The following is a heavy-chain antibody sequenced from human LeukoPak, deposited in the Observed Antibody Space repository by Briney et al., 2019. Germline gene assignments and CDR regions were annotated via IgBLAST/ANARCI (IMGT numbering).Heavy chain of an antibody. CDR1: GGSISTYY. Sequence: SETLSLTCTVSGGSISTYYWSWIRQPAGKGLEWIGRIYSSGSTNYNPSLQSRVTMSVDTSKNQFSLKLTSVTAADTAVYYCARDLHYYAAMDVWGQGATVTVSS. D-gene: IGHD3-10*01. J-gene: IGHJ6*02. CDR3: ARDLHYYAAMDV. V-gene: IGHV4-4*07. CDR2: IYSSGST.